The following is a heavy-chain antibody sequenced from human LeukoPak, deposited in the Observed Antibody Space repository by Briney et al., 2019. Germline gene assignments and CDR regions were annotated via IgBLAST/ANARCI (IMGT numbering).Heavy chain of an antibody. D-gene: IGHD3-3*01. V-gene: IGHV4-59*08. Sequence: PSETLSLTCTVSGGSISSYYWSWIRQPPGKGLEWIGYIYYSGSTNYNPSLKSRVTISVDTSKNQFSLKLSSVIAADTAVYYCAGSYDFWSGYHFDYWGQGTLVTVSS. CDR3: AGSYDFWSGYHFDY. J-gene: IGHJ4*02. CDR1: GGSISSYY. CDR2: IYYSGST.